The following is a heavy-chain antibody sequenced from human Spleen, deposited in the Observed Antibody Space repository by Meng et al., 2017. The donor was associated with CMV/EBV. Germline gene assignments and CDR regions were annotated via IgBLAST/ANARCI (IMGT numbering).Heavy chain of an antibody. CDR3: AKHLDGSGYYGVDY. V-gene: IGHV3-23*01. J-gene: IGHJ4*02. CDR2: ISGSGGST. D-gene: IGHD3-22*01. Sequence: SGFTFSSYAMSWVRQAPGKGLEWVSAISGSGGSTYYADSVKGRCTISRDNSKNTLYLQMNNLRVEASAVYYCAKHLDGSGYYGVDYWGPGTLVTVSS. CDR1: GFTFSSYA.